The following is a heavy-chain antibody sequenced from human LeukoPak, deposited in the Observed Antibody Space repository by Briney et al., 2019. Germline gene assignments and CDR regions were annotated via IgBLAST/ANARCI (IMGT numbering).Heavy chain of an antibody. CDR2: IYYSGST. V-gene: IGHV4-59*08. Sequence: SETLSLTCTVSGGSISSYYWSWIRQPPGKGLEWIGYIYYSGSTNYNPSLKSRVTISVDTSKNQFSLKLSSVTAADTALYYCVRVGSRTNFDQWGQGTPVTVSS. CDR1: GGSISSYY. J-gene: IGHJ4*02. CDR3: VRVGSRTNFDQ. D-gene: IGHD3-10*01.